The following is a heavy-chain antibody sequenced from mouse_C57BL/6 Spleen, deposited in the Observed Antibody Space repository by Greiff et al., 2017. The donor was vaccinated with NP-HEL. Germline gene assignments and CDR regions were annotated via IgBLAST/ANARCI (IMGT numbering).Heavy chain of an antibody. CDR2: IDPSDSET. Sequence: QVQLQQSRAELVRPGSSVKLSCKASGYTFTSYWMHWVKQRPIQGLEWIGNIDPSDSETHYNQKFKDKATLTVDKSSSTAYTQLSSLTSEDSAVYYCARGLGKVVLAYWGQGTLVTVSA. J-gene: IGHJ3*01. V-gene: IGHV1-52*01. CDR3: ARGLGKVVLAY. D-gene: IGHD1-3*01. CDR1: GYTFTSYW.